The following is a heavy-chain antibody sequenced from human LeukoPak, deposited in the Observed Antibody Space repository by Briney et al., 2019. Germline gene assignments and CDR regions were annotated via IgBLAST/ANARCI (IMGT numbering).Heavy chain of an antibody. D-gene: IGHD6-19*01. CDR1: GYTFTGYY. V-gene: IGHV1-2*02. Sequence: GASVKVSCKASGYTFTGYYMHWVRQAPGQGLEWMGWINPNSGGTNYAQKFQGRVTMTRDTSISTAYMELSRLRSDDTAVYYCARAIAVAGIGRYYYYYYMDVWGKGTTVTVSS. J-gene: IGHJ6*03. CDR2: INPNSGGT. CDR3: ARAIAVAGIGRYYYYYYMDV.